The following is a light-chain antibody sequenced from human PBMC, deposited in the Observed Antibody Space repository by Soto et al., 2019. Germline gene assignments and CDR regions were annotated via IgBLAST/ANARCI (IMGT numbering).Light chain of an antibody. CDR2: DVS. V-gene: IGLV2-14*01. CDR3: SSYTTGGSYV. Sequence: QSALTQPASVSGSPGLSIAISCTGTSSYVGGYNSVSWYQQHPGKAPKLMIYDVSNRPSGVSNRFSGSKSGNTASLTISGLQAEDEGDYYCSSYTTGGSYVFGTGTKLTVL. CDR1: SSYVGGYNS. J-gene: IGLJ1*01.